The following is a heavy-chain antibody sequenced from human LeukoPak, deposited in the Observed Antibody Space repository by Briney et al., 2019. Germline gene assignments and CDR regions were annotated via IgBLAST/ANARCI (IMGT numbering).Heavy chain of an antibody. J-gene: IGHJ4*02. Sequence: PSETLSLTCTVSGDSISSSSYYWGWIRQPPGKGLEWIGSIYYSGSTYYNPSLKSRVTISVDTSKNQLSLKLISVTAADTAVYYCARTLPSSYCSGGSCFPRPGYWGLGTLVTVSS. V-gene: IGHV4-39*01. CDR2: IYYSGST. D-gene: IGHD2-15*01. CDR3: ARTLPSSYCSGGSCFPRPGY. CDR1: GDSISSSSYY.